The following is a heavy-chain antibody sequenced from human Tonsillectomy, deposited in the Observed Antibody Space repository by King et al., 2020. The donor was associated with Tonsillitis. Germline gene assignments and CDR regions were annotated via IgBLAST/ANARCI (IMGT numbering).Heavy chain of an antibody. CDR3: ARSREIPEMITFGGVIGWFDP. J-gene: IGHJ5*02. CDR2: IYPGDSDT. CDR1: GYSFTSYW. D-gene: IGHD3-16*01. V-gene: IGHV5-51*01. Sequence: QLVQSGAEVKKPGESLKISCKGSGYSFTSYWIGWVRQMPGKGLEWMGIIYPGDSDTRYSPSFQGQVTISADKSISTAYLQWSSLKASDTAMYYCARSREIPEMITFGGVIGWFDPWGQGTLVTVSS.